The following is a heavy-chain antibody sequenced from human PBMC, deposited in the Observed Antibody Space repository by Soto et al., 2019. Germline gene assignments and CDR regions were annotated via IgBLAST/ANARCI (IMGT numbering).Heavy chain of an antibody. CDR1: GLIFSDYH. CDR3: AMLGGWSGGSRGMDV. CDR2: IRRKANSYTT. J-gene: IGHJ6*02. V-gene: IGHV3-72*01. Sequence: EVQLVESGGGLVQPGGSLRLSCAASGLIFSDYHMDWVRQAPGKGLEWVGRIRRKANSYTTEYAASVKGRLTTSRDDSKIELYLQMNSLKSEDTAVYYCAMLGGWSGGSRGMDVWGQGTTVTVSS. D-gene: IGHD6-19*01.